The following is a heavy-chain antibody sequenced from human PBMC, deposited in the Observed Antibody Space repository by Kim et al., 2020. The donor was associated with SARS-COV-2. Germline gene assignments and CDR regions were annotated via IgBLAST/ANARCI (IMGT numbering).Heavy chain of an antibody. CDR2: INPNSGGT. J-gene: IGHJ4*02. V-gene: IGHV1-2*02. Sequence: ASVKVSCKASGYTFTGYYMHWVRQAPGQGLEWIGWINPNSGGTNYAQKFQGRVTMIRDTSISTAYMDLSRLRSDDTAVYYCARSLYTAMVTTVDYWGQGTLVTVSS. D-gene: IGHD5-18*01. CDR3: ARSLYTAMVTTVDY. CDR1: GYTFTGYY.